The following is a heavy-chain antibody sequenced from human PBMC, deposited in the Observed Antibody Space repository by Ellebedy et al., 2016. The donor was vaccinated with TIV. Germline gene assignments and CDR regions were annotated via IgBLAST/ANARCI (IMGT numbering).Heavy chain of an antibody. Sequence: GESLKISXAASGFTFSSYAMSWVRQAPGKGLEWVSAISGSGGSTYYADSVKGRFTISRDNSKNTLYLQTNSLRAEDTAVYFCARDGPHYDIDYWGQGTLVTVSS. CDR3: ARDGPHYDIDY. D-gene: IGHD3-22*01. CDR2: ISGSGGST. V-gene: IGHV3-23*01. CDR1: GFTFSSYA. J-gene: IGHJ4*02.